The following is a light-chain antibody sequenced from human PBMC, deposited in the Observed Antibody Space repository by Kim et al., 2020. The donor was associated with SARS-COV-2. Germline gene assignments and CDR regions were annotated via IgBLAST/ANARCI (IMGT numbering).Light chain of an antibody. Sequence: SPGERATLSCRASQSVRSNLAWYQQKPGQAPRLLIYGASTRATGIPARFSGSGSGTEFTLTISSLQSEDFAVYYCQQYAYWPPWTFGQGTKVDIK. CDR2: GAS. V-gene: IGKV3-15*01. J-gene: IGKJ1*01. CDR1: QSVRSN. CDR3: QQYAYWPPWT.